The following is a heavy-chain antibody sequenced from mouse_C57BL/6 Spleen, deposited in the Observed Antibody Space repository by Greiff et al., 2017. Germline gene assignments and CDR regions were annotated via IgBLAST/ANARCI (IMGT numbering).Heavy chain of an antibody. D-gene: IGHD2-4*01. J-gene: IGHJ3*01. CDR2: IYPGDGDT. Sequence: QVQLQQSGPELVKPGASVKISCKASGYAFSSSWMNWVKQRPGKGLEWIGRIYPGDGDTNYNGKFKGKATLTADKSSSTAYMQLSSLTSEDSAVYFCARGDDYETWFAYWGQGTLVTVSA. CDR3: ARGDDYETWFAY. CDR1: GYAFSSSW. V-gene: IGHV1-82*01.